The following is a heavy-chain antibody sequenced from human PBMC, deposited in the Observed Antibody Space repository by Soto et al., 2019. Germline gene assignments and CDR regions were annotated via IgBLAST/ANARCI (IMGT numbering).Heavy chain of an antibody. J-gene: IGHJ6*02. V-gene: IGHV5-51*01. CDR1: GYSFTSYW. D-gene: IGHD3-22*01. CDR2: IYPGDSDT. CDR3: ARQYYYDGSGTPYYYYGMDV. Sequence: GESLKISCKGSGYSFTSYWIGWVRQMPGKGLEWMGIIYPGDSDTRYSPSFQGQVTISADKSISTAYLQWSSLKASDTAMYYCARQYYYDGSGTPYYYYGMDVWGQGTTVTVSS.